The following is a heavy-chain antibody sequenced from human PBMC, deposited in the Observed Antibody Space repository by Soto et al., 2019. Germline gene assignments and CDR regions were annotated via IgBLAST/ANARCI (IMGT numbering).Heavy chain of an antibody. V-gene: IGHV1-69*12. CDR2: IIHIFGTA. CDR1: GGTFSSYA. J-gene: IGHJ4*02. CDR3: ARNGGRLREGELFDF. Sequence: QVQLVQSGAEVKKPGSSVKVSCKASGGTFSSYAISWVRQAPGQGLEWMGGIIHIFGTANYAQKFQGRVTITADASTSADYMELGSVRSVDTAGDKCARNGGRLREGELFDFRGQGTLVTVAS. D-gene: IGHD1-7*01.